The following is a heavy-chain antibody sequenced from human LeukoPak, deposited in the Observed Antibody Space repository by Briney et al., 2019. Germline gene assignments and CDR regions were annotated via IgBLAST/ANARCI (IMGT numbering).Heavy chain of an antibody. CDR2: IYYSGST. V-gene: IGHV4-59*11. CDR3: ARVWSISIAMVFYPTFDP. J-gene: IGHJ5*02. CDR1: GGSISSHY. D-gene: IGHD5-18*01. Sequence: SETLSLTCTVSGGSISSHYWSWIRQPPGKGLEWIGYIYYSGSTNYNPSLKSRVTISVDTSKNQFSLKLSSVTAADTAVYYCARVWSISIAMVFYPTFDPWGQGTLVTVSS.